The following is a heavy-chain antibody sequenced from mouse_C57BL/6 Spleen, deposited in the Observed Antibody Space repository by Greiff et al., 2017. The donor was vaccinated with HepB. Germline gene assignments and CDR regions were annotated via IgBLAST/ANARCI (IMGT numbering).Heavy chain of an antibody. J-gene: IGHJ4*01. Sequence: QVQLQQPGAELVRPGSSVKLSCKASGYTFTSYWMDWVKQRPGQGLEWIGNIYPSDSETHYNQKFKDKATLTVDKSSSTAYMQLSSLTSEDSAVCYCARGGYAMDYWGQGTSVTVSS. CDR3: ARGGYAMDY. V-gene: IGHV1-61*01. CDR2: IYPSDSET. CDR1: GYTFTSYW.